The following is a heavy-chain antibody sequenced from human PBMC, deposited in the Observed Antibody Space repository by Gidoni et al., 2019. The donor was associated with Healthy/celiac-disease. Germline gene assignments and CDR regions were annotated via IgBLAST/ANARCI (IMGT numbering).Heavy chain of an antibody. CDR1: GGSFSGYY. V-gene: IGHV4-34*01. J-gene: IGHJ5*02. CDR3: ARGRKAYGDSNWFDP. D-gene: IGHD4-17*01. Sequence: QVQLQQWGAGLLKPSETLSLTCAVYGGSFSGYYWSWIRQPPGKGLEWIGEINHSGSTNYNPSLKSRVTISVDTSKNQFSLKLSSVTAADTAVYYCARGRKAYGDSNWFDPWGQGTLVTVSS. CDR2: INHSGST.